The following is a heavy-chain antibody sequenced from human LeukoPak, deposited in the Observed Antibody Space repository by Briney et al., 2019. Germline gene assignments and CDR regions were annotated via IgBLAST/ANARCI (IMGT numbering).Heavy chain of an antibody. CDR1: GDTLTELS. CDR3: ATLPRGHLFDS. J-gene: IGHJ4*02. CDR2: FAPEDGET. V-gene: IGHV1-24*01. D-gene: IGHD3-10*01. Sequence: GASVKVSCKLSGDTLTELSMHWVRQSPGKGLEWMGGFAPEDGETIYAQKFQGRVTMTEDTSTDTAYMELSSLRSDDTAVYFCATLPRGHLFDSWGQGTLVTVSS.